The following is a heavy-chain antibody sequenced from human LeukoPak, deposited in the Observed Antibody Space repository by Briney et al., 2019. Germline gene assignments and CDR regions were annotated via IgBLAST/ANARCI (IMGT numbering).Heavy chain of an antibody. J-gene: IGHJ4*02. Sequence: GGSLRLSCAASGFTVSSNYMSWVRQAPGKGLEWVAVISYDGSNKYYADSVKGRFTISRDNSKNTLYLQMNSLRAEDTAVYYCVKGLVQTTMSYSVDYWGQGALVTVSS. CDR1: GFTVSSNY. CDR3: VKGLVQTTMSYSVDY. D-gene: IGHD1-1*01. V-gene: IGHV3-30*18. CDR2: ISYDGSNK.